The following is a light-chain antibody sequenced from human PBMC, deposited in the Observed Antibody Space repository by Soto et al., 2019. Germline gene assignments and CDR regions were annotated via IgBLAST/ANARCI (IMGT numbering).Light chain of an antibody. CDR1: HPVNNIY. CDR3: QQHGDSIT. Sequence: VGVTQSPGTLSFSPGERVTLSCRASHPVNNIYVAWYHQKPGQPPRLLVYGPSGRATGIPDRFSGSGSGTDFTLTISGLEPEDFAVYYCQQHGDSITFGGGTKVE. CDR2: GPS. V-gene: IGKV3-20*01. J-gene: IGKJ4*01.